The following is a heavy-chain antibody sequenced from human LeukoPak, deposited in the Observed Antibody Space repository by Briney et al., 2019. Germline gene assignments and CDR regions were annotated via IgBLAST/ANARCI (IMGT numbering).Heavy chain of an antibody. D-gene: IGHD3-3*01. V-gene: IGHV4-59*01. Sequence: PSETLSLTCTVSGGSISSYYWSWIRQPPGKGLEWIGYIYYSGSTNYNPSLKSRVTISVDTSKNQFSLKLSSVTAADTAVYYCASSPAGDYDFWSGPYYFDYWGQGTLSPSPQ. CDR3: ASSPAGDYDFWSGPYYFDY. CDR2: IYYSGST. CDR1: GGSISSYY. J-gene: IGHJ4*02.